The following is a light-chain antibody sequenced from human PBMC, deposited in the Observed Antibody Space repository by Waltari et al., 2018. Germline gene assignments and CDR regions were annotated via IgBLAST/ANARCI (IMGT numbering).Light chain of an antibody. Sequence: QSALTQPASVSGSPGQSIPISCTGTSNDVGRYNYVSWYQQYPGKAPKLIVYEVTHRPSGVSNRFSGSKSGNTASLTISGLQAEDEADYYCNSYTNAYTYVFGTGTKVTVL. CDR2: EVT. V-gene: IGLV2-14*01. J-gene: IGLJ1*01. CDR1: SNDVGRYNY. CDR3: NSYTNAYTYV.